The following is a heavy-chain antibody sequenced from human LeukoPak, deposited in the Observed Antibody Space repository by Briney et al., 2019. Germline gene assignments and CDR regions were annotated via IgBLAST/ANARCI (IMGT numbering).Heavy chain of an antibody. CDR2: ISAYSGDT. Sequence: ASVKVSCKASGYSFTNYAISWVRQAPGQGLEWMGWISAYSGDTNYAQKLQGRVTMTTDTSTSTAYMELRSLRSDDTAVYYCARDQQRITIFAEVDDAFDIWGQGTMVTVSS. CDR1: GYSFTNYA. J-gene: IGHJ3*02. V-gene: IGHV1-18*01. D-gene: IGHD3-3*01. CDR3: ARDQQRITIFAEVDDAFDI.